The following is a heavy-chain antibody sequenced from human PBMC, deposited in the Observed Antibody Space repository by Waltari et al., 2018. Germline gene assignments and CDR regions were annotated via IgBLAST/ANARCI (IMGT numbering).Heavy chain of an antibody. D-gene: IGHD3-10*01. CDR1: GFTFTSYA. CDR2: ISYDGKNT. J-gene: IGHJ6*03. Sequence: QGQLVESGGGVVQPGRSLRLSCADSGFTFTSYAFYWVRRAPGKGLQGVAVISYDGKNTYYANSVRGRFTISRDNSKNTIYLQMNSLRIEDTAVYYCARNGDRRYHYSYMDVWGKGTTVTVSS. CDR3: ARNGDRRYHYSYMDV. V-gene: IGHV3-30*01.